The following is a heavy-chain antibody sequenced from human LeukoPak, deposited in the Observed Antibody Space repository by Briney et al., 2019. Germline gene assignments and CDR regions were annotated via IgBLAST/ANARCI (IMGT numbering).Heavy chain of an antibody. CDR1: GFTFDDYA. D-gene: IGHD3-9*01. V-gene: IGHV3-43*02. Sequence: GGSLRLSCAASGFTFDDYAMHWVRQAPGKGLEWVSLISGDGGSTYYADSVKGRFTISRDNTKNSLYLQMKSLRTEDSALYYRAKDSADYGILTGWVSGNWFNPWGQGTLVTVS. J-gene: IGHJ5*02. CDR2: ISGDGGST. CDR3: AKDSADYGILTGWVSGNWFNP.